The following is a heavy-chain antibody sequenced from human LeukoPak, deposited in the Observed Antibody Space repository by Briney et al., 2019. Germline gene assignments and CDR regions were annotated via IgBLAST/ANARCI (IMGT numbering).Heavy chain of an antibody. D-gene: IGHD5-18*01. CDR3: AREYTEIYDAYGMDV. V-gene: IGHV4-39*02. CDR2: IYYSGST. CDR1: GGSISSSSYY. J-gene: IGHJ6*02. Sequence: SETLSLTCTVSGGSISSSSYYWGWIRQPPGKGLEWIGSIYYSGSTYYNPSLKSRVTISVDTSKNQFSLKLSSVTAADTAVYYCAREYTEIYDAYGMDVWGQGTTVTVSS.